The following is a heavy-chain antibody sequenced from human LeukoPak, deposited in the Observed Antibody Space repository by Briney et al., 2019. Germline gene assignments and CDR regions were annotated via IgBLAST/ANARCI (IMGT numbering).Heavy chain of an antibody. V-gene: IGHV3-48*04. Sequence: GGSLRLSCTTSGFTSSRYSMNWVRQAPGKGLEWISYISSSNSNIQYADSVKGRFTISRDNARNSLYLQMNNLRAEDTAVYHCARGDGDDNWLIDYWGQGTLVTVSS. CDR3: ARGDGDDNWLIDY. D-gene: IGHD1-1*01. CDR2: ISSSNSNI. CDR1: GFTSSRYS. J-gene: IGHJ4*02.